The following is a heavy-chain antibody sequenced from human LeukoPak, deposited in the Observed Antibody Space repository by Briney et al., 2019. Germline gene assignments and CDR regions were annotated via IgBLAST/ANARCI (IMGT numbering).Heavy chain of an antibody. D-gene: IGHD5-24*01. CDR1: GGSFSGYY. V-gene: IGHV4-34*01. CDR2: INHSGST. J-gene: IGHJ4*02. CDR3: AREVKVEMATITPYYFDY. Sequence: PSETLSLTCAVYGGSFSGYYWSWIRQPPGRGLEWIGEINHSGSTNYNPSLKSRVTISVDTSKNQFSLKLSSVTAADTAVYYCAREVKVEMATITPYYFDYWGQGTLVTVSS.